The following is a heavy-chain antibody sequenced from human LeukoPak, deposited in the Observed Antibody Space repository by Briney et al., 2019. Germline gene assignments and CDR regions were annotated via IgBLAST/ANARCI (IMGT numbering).Heavy chain of an antibody. J-gene: IGHJ4*02. D-gene: IGHD2-2*01. Sequence: GASVKVSCPASGYTFIGYYIHWVRQAPGQGLEWMGWVNPNSGDPNYSPRFKGRVSITRDTSITTAYMELTSLTSDDTAIYYCARRIRTRGDFDSWGQGTLVTVSS. CDR2: VNPNSGDP. CDR1: GYTFIGYY. CDR3: ARRIRTRGDFDS. V-gene: IGHV1-2*02.